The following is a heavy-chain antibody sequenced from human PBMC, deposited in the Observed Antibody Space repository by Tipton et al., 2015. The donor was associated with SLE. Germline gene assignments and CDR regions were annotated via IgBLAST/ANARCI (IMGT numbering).Heavy chain of an antibody. Sequence: TLSLTCTVSGGSISSSSYYWGWIRQPPGKGLEWIGSIYYSGSTYYNPSLKSRVTISVDTSKNQFSLKLSSVTAADTAVYYCARAGGGGSGGSLWGQGTLVTVSS. CDR1: GGSISSSSYY. CDR3: ARAGGGGSGGSL. V-gene: IGHV4-39*07. D-gene: IGHD2-15*01. J-gene: IGHJ4*02. CDR2: IYYSGST.